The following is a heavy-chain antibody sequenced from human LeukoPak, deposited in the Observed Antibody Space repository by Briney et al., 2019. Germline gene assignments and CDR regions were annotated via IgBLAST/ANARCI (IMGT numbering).Heavy chain of an antibody. D-gene: IGHD5-18*01. Sequence: GGSLRLSCAASGFTFSTYGMPWVRQAPGKGLEWVALISYDGNNQYYADSVKGRFTISRDNSKNTLFLQMNSLRPEDTAVYYCAKRQLWAFDIWGQGTMVTISS. J-gene: IGHJ3*02. V-gene: IGHV3-30*18. CDR2: ISYDGNNQ. CDR1: GFTFSTYG. CDR3: AKRQLWAFDI.